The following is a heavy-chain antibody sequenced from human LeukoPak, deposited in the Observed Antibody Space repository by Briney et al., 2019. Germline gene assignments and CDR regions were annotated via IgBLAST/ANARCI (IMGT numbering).Heavy chain of an antibody. CDR2: IKQDGSEK. D-gene: IGHD5-12*01. V-gene: IGHV3-7*01. J-gene: IGHJ4*02. Sequence: GGSLRLSCAAPGFTFSSYWMSWVRQAPGKGLEWVANIKQDGSEKYYVDSVKGRFTISRDNAKNSLYLQMNSLRAEDTAVYYCARESRDGYGLDYWGQGTLVTVSS. CDR1: GFTFSSYW. CDR3: ARESRDGYGLDY.